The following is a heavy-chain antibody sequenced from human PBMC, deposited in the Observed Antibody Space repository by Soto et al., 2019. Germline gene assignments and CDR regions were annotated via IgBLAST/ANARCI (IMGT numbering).Heavy chain of an antibody. CDR2: ISSSSSYI. CDR3: ASDVWFGEQRSDFDD. J-gene: IGHJ4*02. CDR1: GFTFSSYS. D-gene: IGHD3-10*01. Sequence: PGGSLRLSCAASGFTFSSYSMNWVRQAPGKGLEWVSSISSSSSYIYYADSVKGRFTISRDNAKNSLYLQMNSLRAEDTAVYYCASDVWFGEQRSDFDDWGQGTLVTVSS. V-gene: IGHV3-21*01.